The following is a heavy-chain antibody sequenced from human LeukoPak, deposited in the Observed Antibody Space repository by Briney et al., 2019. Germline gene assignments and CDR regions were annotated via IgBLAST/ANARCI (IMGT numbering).Heavy chain of an antibody. CDR2: TYYRSKWYN. Sequence: SQALSLTCAISGDSVFSNSSWNWIRQSPSRGLEWLGRTYYRSKWYNDYGVSVKSRININPDTSKNHFSLQLSSVTPEDMAVYYCVRGGQGDGHSADEGFDIWGQGTMVTVS. CDR3: VRGGQGDGHSADEGFDI. CDR1: GDSVFSNSS. V-gene: IGHV6-1*01. D-gene: IGHD5-18*01. J-gene: IGHJ3*02.